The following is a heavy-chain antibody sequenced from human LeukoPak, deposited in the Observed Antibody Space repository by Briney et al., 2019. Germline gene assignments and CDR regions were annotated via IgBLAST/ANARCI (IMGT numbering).Heavy chain of an antibody. D-gene: IGHD4-23*01. CDR1: GFTFSSYS. Sequence: GGSLRLSCAASGFTFSSYSMNWVRQAPGKGLELVSSISTSSSYIYYADSVKGRFTISRDNTKNSLYLQMNSLRAEDTAVYYCARSHGTVVYFFDYWGQGTLVTVSS. CDR3: ARSHGTVVYFFDY. CDR2: ISTSSSYI. J-gene: IGHJ4*02. V-gene: IGHV3-21*01.